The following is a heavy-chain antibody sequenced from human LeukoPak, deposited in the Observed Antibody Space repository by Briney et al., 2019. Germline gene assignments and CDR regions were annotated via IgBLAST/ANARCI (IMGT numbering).Heavy chain of an antibody. CDR3: ARGGITMIVVVPNWFDP. CDR1: GGSLTYYY. Sequence: SETLSLTCTVSGGSLTYYYWTWIRQSPGRRPEWIGYIYYSGSTYYNPSLKNRVTISVDTSKNQFSLKLSSVTAADTAVYYCARGGITMIVVVPNWFDPWGQGTLVTVSS. CDR2: IYYSGST. D-gene: IGHD3-22*01. V-gene: IGHV4-59*12. J-gene: IGHJ5*02.